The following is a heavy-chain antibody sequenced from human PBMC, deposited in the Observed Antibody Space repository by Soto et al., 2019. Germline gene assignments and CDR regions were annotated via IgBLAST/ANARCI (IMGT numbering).Heavy chain of an antibody. V-gene: IGHV4-30-4*01. Sequence: PSETLSLTCTVSGGSISSGDYYWSWIRQPPGKGLEWIGYIYYSGSTYYNPSLKSRVTISVGTSKNQFSLKLSSVTAADTAVYYCARDRGLDCSSTSCYRLGNWFDPWGQGTLVTVSS. J-gene: IGHJ5*02. CDR3: ARDRGLDCSSTSCYRLGNWFDP. D-gene: IGHD2-2*02. CDR1: GGSISSGDYY. CDR2: IYYSGST.